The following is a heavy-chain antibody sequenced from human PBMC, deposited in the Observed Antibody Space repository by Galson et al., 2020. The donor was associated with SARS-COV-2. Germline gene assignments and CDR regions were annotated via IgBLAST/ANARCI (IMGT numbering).Heavy chain of an antibody. V-gene: IGHV3-48*03. D-gene: IGHD2-15*01. CDR2: ISSSGSTI. Sequence: GESLKISCAASGFTFSSYEMNWVRQAPGKGLEWVSYISSSGSTIYYADSVKGRFTISRDNAQNSLYLQMNSLRAEDTAVYYCARDSAYCSGGSGVTTLFDYWGQVTLGTVSS. CDR3: ARDSAYCSGGSGVTTLFDY. CDR1: GFTFSSYE. J-gene: IGHJ4*02.